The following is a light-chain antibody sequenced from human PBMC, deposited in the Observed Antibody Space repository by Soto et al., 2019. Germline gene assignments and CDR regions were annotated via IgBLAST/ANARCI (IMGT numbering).Light chain of an antibody. J-gene: IGKJ1*01. CDR1: QSLRSN. CDR2: SAS. CDR3: QQHDKLPPA. Sequence: IVMTRSPVTLSVSPGATVILSCRASQSLRSNLAWYQQKPGQTPRLLIYSASIRAAATPARFSGSGAGTNFSLTISSLQSEDFAVYYCQQHDKLPPAFGQGTKVDIK. V-gene: IGKV3-15*01.